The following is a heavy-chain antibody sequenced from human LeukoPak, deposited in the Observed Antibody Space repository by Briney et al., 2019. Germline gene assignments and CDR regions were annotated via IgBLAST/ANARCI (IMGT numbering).Heavy chain of an antibody. V-gene: IGHV3-33*01. CDR3: TILAVASDFDY. Sequence: GRSLRLSCAVSGFPFSTCGMHWVRQAPGKGLEWVGIIWYDGSDKYYGDSVKGRFTISRDNSKNTLYLQMNSLRAEDTAVYYCTILAVASDFDYWGQGTLVTVSS. J-gene: IGHJ4*02. D-gene: IGHD6-19*01. CDR1: GFPFSTCG. CDR2: IWYDGSDK.